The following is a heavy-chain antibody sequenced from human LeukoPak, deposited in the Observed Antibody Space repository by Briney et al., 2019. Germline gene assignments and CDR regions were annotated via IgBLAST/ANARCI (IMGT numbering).Heavy chain of an antibody. J-gene: IGHJ4*02. CDR3: ARVREGYICAQSLFDS. CDR2: INPNSGGT. Sequence: GASVKVSCKASGYTFIGQFLHWVRQAPGQGLEWMGWINPNSGGTNYAQKFQGRVTLTTDTSISTAYMELSRLGSDDTALYYCARVREGYICAQSLFDSCGQGNLVTVSS. CDR1: GYTFIGQF. V-gene: IGHV1-2*02. D-gene: IGHD5-18*01.